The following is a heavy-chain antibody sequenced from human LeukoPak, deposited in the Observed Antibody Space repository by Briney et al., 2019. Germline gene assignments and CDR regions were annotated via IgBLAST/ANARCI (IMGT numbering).Heavy chain of an antibody. Sequence: SQTLSLTCAVSGGSISSGGYSWSWIRQPPGKGLEWIGYIYHSGSTYYNPSLKSRVTISVDRSKNQFSLKLSSVTAADTAVYYCARTTTDAFDIWGQGTMVTVSS. CDR2: IYHSGST. V-gene: IGHV4-30-2*01. CDR1: GGSISSGGYS. D-gene: IGHD1-1*01. CDR3: ARTTTDAFDI. J-gene: IGHJ3*02.